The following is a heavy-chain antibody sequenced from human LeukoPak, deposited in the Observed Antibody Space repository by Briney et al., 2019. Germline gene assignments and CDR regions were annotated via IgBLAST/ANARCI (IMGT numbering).Heavy chain of an antibody. D-gene: IGHD2-15*01. CDR2: IYYSGIT. V-gene: IGHV4-39*01. CDR3: ARHLKERNSPVLVAAINWFDP. CDR1: GGSISSSSYY. J-gene: IGHJ5*02. Sequence: SETLSLXCTVSGGSISSSSYYWGWIRQPPGKGLEWIGSIYYSGITYYNPSPKSRVTISVDTSKNQFSLKLSSVTAADTAVYYCARHLKERNSPVLVAAINWFDPWGQGNLVTVSS.